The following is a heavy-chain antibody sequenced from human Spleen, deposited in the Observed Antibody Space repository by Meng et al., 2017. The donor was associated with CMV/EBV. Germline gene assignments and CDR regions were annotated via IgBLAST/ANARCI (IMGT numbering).Heavy chain of an antibody. V-gene: IGHV2-5*01. CDR2: IYWNDDK. J-gene: IGHJ4*02. Sequence: SGPTLVKPTQTLTLTCTFSGFSLTTGGVGVGWIRQPPGKALEFLARIYWNDDKRYRPSLKRRLTITKDTSKNQVVLSMTNMDPVDTATYFCARIGRSCPFDYWGQGTLVTVSS. CDR1: GFSLTTGGVG. CDR3: ARIGRSCPFDY.